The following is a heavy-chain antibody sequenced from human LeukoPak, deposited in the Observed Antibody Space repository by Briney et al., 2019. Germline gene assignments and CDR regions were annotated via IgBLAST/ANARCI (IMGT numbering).Heavy chain of an antibody. CDR1: GFTFSSYA. CDR3: AKGSSGGEMVTISH. V-gene: IGHV3-23*01. CDR2: ISGSGGST. Sequence: PGGSLRLSCAASGFTFSSYAMIWVLQAPGKGLEWVSAISGSGGSTYYADSVKGRFTISRDNSKNTPYLQMNSLRAEDTAVYYCAKGSSGGEMVTISHWGQGTLVTVSS. J-gene: IGHJ4*02. D-gene: IGHD5-24*01.